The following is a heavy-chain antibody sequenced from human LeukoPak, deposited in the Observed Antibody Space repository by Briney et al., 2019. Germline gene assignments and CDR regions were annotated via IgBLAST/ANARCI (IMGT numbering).Heavy chain of an antibody. D-gene: IGHD2-21*02. J-gene: IGHJ4*02. CDR2: ISINRSNI. Sequence: GGSLRLSCAASGFTFSSYEMNWVRQAPRKGLDWVSCISINRSNIYYADSVKGRFTISRDNAKNSLHLQMNSLRAKDTAVYYCAREGVVSDYYFDYWGQGTLVTVSS. CDR3: AREGVVSDYYFDY. V-gene: IGHV3-48*03. CDR1: GFTFSSYE.